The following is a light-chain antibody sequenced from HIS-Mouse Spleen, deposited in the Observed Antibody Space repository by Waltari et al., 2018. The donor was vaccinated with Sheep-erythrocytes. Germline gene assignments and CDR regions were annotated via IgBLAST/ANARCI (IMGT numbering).Light chain of an antibody. CDR2: QDS. V-gene: IGLV3-1*01. Sequence: SYELTQPPSVSVSPGQTASITCSGDKLGDKYACWYQQKPGQSPVLVIYQDSKRPSGNPDRFSGSNSGNTATLTISGTQAMDEADYYCQAWDSSTAVFGGGTKLTVL. CDR1: KLGDKY. CDR3: QAWDSSTAV. J-gene: IGLJ2*01.